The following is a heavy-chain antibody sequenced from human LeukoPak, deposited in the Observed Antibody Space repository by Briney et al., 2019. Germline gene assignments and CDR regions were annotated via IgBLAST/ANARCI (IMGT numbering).Heavy chain of an antibody. Sequence: ASVTVSCTASGYTFSTYGVTWVRQAPGQGLEWMGWISAYSGNTNYAQKLQGRVTMTTDTSTSTAYMELRSLRSDDTAMYYCARYSGSYSGSFLDWGQGTLVTVSS. CDR1: GYTFSTYG. CDR2: ISAYSGNT. D-gene: IGHD1-26*01. J-gene: IGHJ4*02. V-gene: IGHV1-18*01. CDR3: ARYSGSYSGSFLD.